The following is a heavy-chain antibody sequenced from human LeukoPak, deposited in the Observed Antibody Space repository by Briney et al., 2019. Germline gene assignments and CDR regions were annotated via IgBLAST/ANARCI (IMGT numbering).Heavy chain of an antibody. CDR1: GGSISSSSYY. J-gene: IGHJ5*02. CDR3: ARRAAAGPLSTKNWFDP. V-gene: IGHV4-39*07. Sequence: PSETLSLTCTVSGGSISSSSYYWGWIRQPPGKGLEWIGEINHSGSTNYNPSLKSRLTISVDTSKNQLSLKLSSVTAADTAVYYCARRAAAGPLSTKNWFDPWGQGTLVTVSS. CDR2: INHSGST. D-gene: IGHD6-13*01.